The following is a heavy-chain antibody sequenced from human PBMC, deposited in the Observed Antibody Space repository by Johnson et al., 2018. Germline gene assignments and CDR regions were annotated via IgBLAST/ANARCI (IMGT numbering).Heavy chain of an antibody. D-gene: IGHD4-17*01. J-gene: IGHJ3*02. CDR3: ARSLHGDLTLVDAFDI. CDR2: IYSGGSA. Sequence: VQLVQSGGGLVQPGGSLKLSCAASGFTVSSNYMSWVRQAPGKGLEWVSVIYSGGSAYYADSVKGRFTISRDNSKNTRYLQMNSLRAEDTAVYYCARSLHGDLTLVDAFDIWGQGTMVTVSS. CDR1: GFTVSSNY. V-gene: IGHV3-53*01.